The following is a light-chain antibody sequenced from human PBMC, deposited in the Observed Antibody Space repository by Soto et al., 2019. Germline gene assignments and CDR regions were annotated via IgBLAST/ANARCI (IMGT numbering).Light chain of an antibody. J-gene: IGKJ1*01. V-gene: IGKV1-17*01. Sequence: DIQMTQSPSSLSASVGDRVTITCRASQGIGNGLGWYQQKPGKAPKRLIYAASSLEGGVPSRFSRSGSGTEFTLTISSLQPEDFATYYCLQHNTYPQTFGQGTKVEIK. CDR2: AAS. CDR1: QGIGNG. CDR3: LQHNTYPQT.